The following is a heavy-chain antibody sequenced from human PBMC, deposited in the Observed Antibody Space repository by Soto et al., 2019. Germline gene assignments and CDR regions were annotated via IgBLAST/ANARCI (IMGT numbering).Heavy chain of an antibody. CDR1: GGSISSYY. CDR2: IYYSGST. CDR3: ARRELVTRQGGYFDY. Sequence: SETLSLTCTVSGGSISSYYWSWIRQPPGKGLEWIGYIYYSGSTNYNPSLKSRVTISVDTSKNQFSLKLSSVTAADTAVYYCARRELVTRQGGYFDYWGQGTLVTVSS. J-gene: IGHJ4*02. D-gene: IGHD4-4*01. V-gene: IGHV4-59*01.